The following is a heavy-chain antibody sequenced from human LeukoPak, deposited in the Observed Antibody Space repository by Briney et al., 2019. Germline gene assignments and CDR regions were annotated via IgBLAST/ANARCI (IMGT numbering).Heavy chain of an antibody. CDR1: GGTFSSYA. V-gene: IGHV1-69*05. Sequence: GASVKVSCKASGGTFSSYAISWVRQAPGQGLEWMGGIIPIFGTANYAQKFQGRVTMTRDTSTSTVYMELSSLRSEDTAVYYCARGDLTYAFDIWGQGTMVTVSS. D-gene: IGHD3-9*01. CDR2: IIPIFGTA. J-gene: IGHJ3*02. CDR3: ARGDLTYAFDI.